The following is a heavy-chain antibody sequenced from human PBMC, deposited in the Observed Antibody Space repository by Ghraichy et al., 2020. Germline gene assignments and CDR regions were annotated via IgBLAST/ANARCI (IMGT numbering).Heavy chain of an antibody. CDR1: GFSFSDYG. V-gene: IGHV3-30*02. CDR3: AKDPQGGFFDY. D-gene: IGHD3-16*01. Sequence: GGSLRLSCAASGFSFSDYGMHWVRRAPGMGLEWVTFIRFDGSNKYYADSVKGRFTISRDNSKSTLYLQMNSLRPEDTAIYYCAKDPQGGFFDYWGQGTLVTVSS. J-gene: IGHJ4*03. CDR2: IRFDGSNK.